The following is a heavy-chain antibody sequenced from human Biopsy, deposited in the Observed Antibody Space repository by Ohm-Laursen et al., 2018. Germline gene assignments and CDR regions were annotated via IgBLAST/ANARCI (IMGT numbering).Heavy chain of an antibody. V-gene: IGHV3-73*01. CDR3: TLEGAGFDN. D-gene: IGHD3-10*01. CDR2: IRSKAKSYGT. CDR1: GFTFSASA. J-gene: IGHJ4*02. Sequence: SLRLSCAASGFTFSASAVHWVRQASGKGLEWVGRIRSKAKSYGTAYAASVTGRFTISRDDSKNTTHLQMNSLKTRDTAVYFCTLEGAGFDNWGQGTLVTVSS.